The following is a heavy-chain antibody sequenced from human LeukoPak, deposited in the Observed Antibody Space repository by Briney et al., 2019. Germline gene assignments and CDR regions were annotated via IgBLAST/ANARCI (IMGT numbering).Heavy chain of an antibody. J-gene: IGHJ1*01. CDR3: ARDPYYDSSGHYEGYFQH. Sequence: QPGGSLRLSCAASGFTFSSYSMNWVRQAPGKGLEWVSYISSSSSTIYYADSVKGRFTISRDNAKNSLYLQMNSLRAEDTAVYYCARDPYYDSSGHYEGYFQHWGQGTLVTVSS. CDR1: GFTFSSYS. V-gene: IGHV3-48*01. CDR2: ISSSSSTI. D-gene: IGHD3-22*01.